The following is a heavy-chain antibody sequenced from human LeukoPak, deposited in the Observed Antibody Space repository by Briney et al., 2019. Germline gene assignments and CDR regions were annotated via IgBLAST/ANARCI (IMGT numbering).Heavy chain of an antibody. Sequence: PGGSLRLSCAASGFTFNTYAMSWVRQAPGKGLEWVSVISGSDGSTYYADSVKGRFTISRDNSKNTLYLQMNSLRAEDTAVYYCAKGSNYYDSSGYYRPFDYWGQGTLVTVSS. CDR2: ISGSDGST. V-gene: IGHV3-23*01. J-gene: IGHJ4*02. D-gene: IGHD3-22*01. CDR1: GFTFNTYA. CDR3: AKGSNYYDSSGYYRPFDY.